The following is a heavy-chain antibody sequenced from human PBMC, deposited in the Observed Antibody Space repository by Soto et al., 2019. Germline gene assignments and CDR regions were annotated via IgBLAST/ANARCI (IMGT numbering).Heavy chain of an antibody. D-gene: IGHD6-19*01. Sequence: SETLSLSCRVSGDSISDSIFYWVCVRPSQGKGLEWIGCIHYSGTNQFHQSLKTLVTISVDTSKNEFSLRLRSVTAADKAVYFCARNLKAVAGAMVYWGQGIPVTVSS. CDR1: GDSISDSIFY. CDR2: IHYSGTN. J-gene: IGHJ4*02. CDR3: ARNLKAVAGAMVY. V-gene: IGHV4-39*01.